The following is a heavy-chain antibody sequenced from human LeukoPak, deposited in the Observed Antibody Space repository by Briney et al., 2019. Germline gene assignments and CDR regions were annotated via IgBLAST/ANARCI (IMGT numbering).Heavy chain of an antibody. CDR1: GYTFTYYD. CDR2: ISAYNGDT. Sequence: ASVKVSYKTSGYTFTYYDISWVRQAPGQGLEWMGWISAYNGDTNYAQKLQGRLTMTTDTSTSTAYMELRGLRSDDTAVYFCARGNKPYDYWGQGTLVTVSS. J-gene: IGHJ4*02. V-gene: IGHV1-18*01. CDR3: ARGNKPYDY. D-gene: IGHD2/OR15-2a*01.